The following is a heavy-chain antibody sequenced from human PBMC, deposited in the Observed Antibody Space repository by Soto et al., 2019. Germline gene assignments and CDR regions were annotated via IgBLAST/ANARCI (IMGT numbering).Heavy chain of an antibody. CDR2: ISYDGSNK. CDR3: AKDRGSGWANDAFDI. D-gene: IGHD6-19*01. Sequence: PGGSLRLSCAASGFTVSSNYMSWVRQAPGKGLEWVAVISYDGSNKYYADSVKGRFTISRDNSKNTLYLQMNGLRAEDTAVYYCAKDRGSGWANDAFDIWGQGTMVTVSS. CDR1: GFTVSSNY. J-gene: IGHJ3*02. V-gene: IGHV3-30*18.